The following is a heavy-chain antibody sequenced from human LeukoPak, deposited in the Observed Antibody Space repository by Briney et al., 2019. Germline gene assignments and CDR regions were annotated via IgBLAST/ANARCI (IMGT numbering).Heavy chain of an antibody. V-gene: IGHV1-2*02. CDR3: ARSALTMVRGVIIPTQHYYFDY. J-gene: IGHJ4*02. CDR2: INPNSGGT. CDR1: GYTFTGYY. D-gene: IGHD3-10*01. Sequence: GASVKVSCKASGYTFTGYYMHWVRQAPGQGLEWMGWINPNSGGTNYAQKFQGRVTMTRDTSISTAYMELSSLRSEDTAVYYCARSALTMVRGVIIPTQHYYFDYWGQGTLVTVSS.